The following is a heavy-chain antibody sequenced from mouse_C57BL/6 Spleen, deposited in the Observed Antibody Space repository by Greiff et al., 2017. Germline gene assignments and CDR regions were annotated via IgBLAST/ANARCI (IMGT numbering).Heavy chain of an antibody. V-gene: IGHV1-50*01. CDR1: GYTFTSYW. Sequence: VQLQQPGAELVKPGASVKLSCKASGYTFTSYWMQWVKQRPGQGLEWIGELDPSDGYTNYNQKFKGKATLTVDTSSSTAYMQLSSLTSEDSAVYYGARRDSNYGSYWGQGTLVTVSA. CDR2: LDPSDGYT. J-gene: IGHJ3*01. D-gene: IGHD2-5*01. CDR3: ARRDSNYGSY.